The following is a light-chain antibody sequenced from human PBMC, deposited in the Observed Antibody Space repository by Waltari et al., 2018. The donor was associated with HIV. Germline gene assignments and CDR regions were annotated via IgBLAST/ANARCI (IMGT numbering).Light chain of an antibody. V-gene: IGLV1-44*01. CDR1: SSNIGSRS. CDR3: PTWDDSLNGRV. Sequence: QSVLTQPPSASGTPGQWVTISCSGSSSNIGSRSVNWYQQLPGTAPKLLIYSDNQRPSGVPDRLSGSKSGTSASLAISGLQSEDEADYYCPTWDDSLNGRVFGGGTKLTVL. CDR2: SDN. J-gene: IGLJ3*02.